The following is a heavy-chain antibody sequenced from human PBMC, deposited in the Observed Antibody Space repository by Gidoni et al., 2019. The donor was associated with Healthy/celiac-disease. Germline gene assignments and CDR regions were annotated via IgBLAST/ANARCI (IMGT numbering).Heavy chain of an antibody. CDR2: IKSKTDGGTT. V-gene: IGHV3-15*01. D-gene: IGHD3-22*01. CDR1: GFTFSNAW. CDR3: TTDVFGDDSST. Sequence: EVQLVESGGGLVKPGGTLRLSFAASGFTFSNAWMSWVRQPPGKGLEGVSRIKSKTDGGTTDYAAPVKGRFTISRDDSKNTLYLQMNSLKTEDTAVYYCTTDVFGDDSSTWGQGTLVTVSS. J-gene: IGHJ4*02.